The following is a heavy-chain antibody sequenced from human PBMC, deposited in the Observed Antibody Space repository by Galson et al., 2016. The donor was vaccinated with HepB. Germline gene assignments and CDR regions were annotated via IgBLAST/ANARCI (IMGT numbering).Heavy chain of an antibody. V-gene: IGHV3-21*01. D-gene: IGHD2-21*01. CDR3: ATSSGECGDGLCSGFDV. J-gene: IGHJ3*01. CDR2: ISSTSTYR. Sequence: SLRLSCASSVFTFSTSTMSWVRQGPGRGLEWVSSISSTSTYRDYTDSVKGRFTISRDNARNSLYLQMNSLRAEDSAVYYCATSSGECGDGLCSGFDVWGQGAMVTVS. CDR1: VFTFSTST.